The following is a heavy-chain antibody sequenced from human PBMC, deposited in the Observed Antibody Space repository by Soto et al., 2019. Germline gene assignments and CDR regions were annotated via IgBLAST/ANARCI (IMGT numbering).Heavy chain of an antibody. D-gene: IGHD3-22*01. CDR3: AREGYDSNGLDY. CDR2: IYYSGNT. V-gene: IGHV4-30-4*01. J-gene: IGHJ4*02. CDR1: GGPFSSGDYY. Sequence: SETLSLTCTVSGGPFSSGDYYWNWIRQPPGKGLEWIGYIYYSGNTYYNPSLKSRVTISLDTSKNQFSLRLSSVTAADTAVYYCAREGYDSNGLDYWGQGTLVTVSS.